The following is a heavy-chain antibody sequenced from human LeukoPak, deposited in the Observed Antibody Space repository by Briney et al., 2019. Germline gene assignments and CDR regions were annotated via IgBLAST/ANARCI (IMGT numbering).Heavy chain of an antibody. D-gene: IGHD5-18*01. Sequence: RASVKVSCKASGYTLSGYYMHWVRQAPGQGLEWMGWINPNTGGTNYAQKFQGRVTMTRDTSISTAYMELSRLRSDDTAVYYCASTAAMVVYISHWGQGTLVTVSS. CDR2: INPNTGGT. J-gene: IGHJ4*02. CDR1: GYTLSGYY. CDR3: ASTAAMVVYISH. V-gene: IGHV1-2*02.